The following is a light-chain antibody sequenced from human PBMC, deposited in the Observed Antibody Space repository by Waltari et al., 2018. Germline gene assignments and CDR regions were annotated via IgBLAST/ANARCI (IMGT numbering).Light chain of an antibody. CDR1: STDFPVYNL. V-gene: IGLV2-23*01. J-gene: IGLJ1*01. Sequence: ALQQPAPVSGSPGHPLTIPCTGASTDFPVYNLVPCYQHHPNRAPKLIIYKATKRPSGISHRFSGAKSGATASLRISGLQADDEADYYCCSYTGSSTSYGCGGGTKVTVL. CDR2: KAT. CDR3: CSYTGSSTSYG.